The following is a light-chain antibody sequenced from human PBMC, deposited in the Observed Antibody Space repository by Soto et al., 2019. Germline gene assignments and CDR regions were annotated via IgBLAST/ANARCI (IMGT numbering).Light chain of an antibody. J-gene: IGLJ3*02. CDR3: SSWTPSNTWV. CDR2: EVS. V-gene: IGLV2-14*01. CDR1: SSDVGGYNF. Sequence: QSVLTQPASVSGSPGQSITISCTGTSSDVGGYNFVSWYQHHPGRAPKLIIYEVSNRPSGLSDRLSGSKSGNTASLTISGLQPEDEADYYCSSWTPSNTWVFGGGTKVTVL.